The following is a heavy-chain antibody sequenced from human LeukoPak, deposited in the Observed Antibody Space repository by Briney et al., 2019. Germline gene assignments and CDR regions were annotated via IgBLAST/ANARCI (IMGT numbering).Heavy chain of an antibody. Sequence: PGGSLRLSCAASGFTFSSYEMNWVRQAPGKGLEWVASINQDGSEIHYVDSVKGRFTISRDNAKNSLYLQMNSLTAEDTAVYYCARASPNEPNYYYYYMDVWGKGTTVTVSS. J-gene: IGHJ6*03. CDR2: INQDGSEI. D-gene: IGHD1-14*01. CDR3: ARASPNEPNYYYYYMDV. CDR1: GFTFSSYE. V-gene: IGHV3-7*01.